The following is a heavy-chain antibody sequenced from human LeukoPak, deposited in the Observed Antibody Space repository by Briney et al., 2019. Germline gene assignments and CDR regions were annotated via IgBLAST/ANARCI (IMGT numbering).Heavy chain of an antibody. D-gene: IGHD3-22*01. CDR1: GGSFSGYY. CDR2: IDHSGST. CDR3: ARNYDSSGYYWSKQYYFDY. J-gene: IGHJ4*02. V-gene: IGHV4-34*01. Sequence: SETLSLTCAVYGGSFSGYYWSWIRQPPGKGLEWIGEIDHSGSTNYNPSLKSRVTISVDTSKNQFSLKLSPVTAADTAVYYCARNYDSSGYYWSKQYYFDYWGQGTLVTASS.